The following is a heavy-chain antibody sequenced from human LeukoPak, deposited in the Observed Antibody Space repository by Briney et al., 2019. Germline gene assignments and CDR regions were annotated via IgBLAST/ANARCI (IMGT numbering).Heavy chain of an antibody. CDR2: IKSKSDGGTT. CDR1: GFSFSNAW. J-gene: IGHJ4*02. CDR3: TTDVGGGGYTPFDY. D-gene: IGHD1-26*01. V-gene: IGHV3-15*01. Sequence: GGSLRLSCAASGFSFSNAWMSWVRQARGKGLEWVGRIKSKSDGGTTDGATIEYAAPVKGRFTISRDDSKDTLYLEMNSLKTEDTAVYYCTTDVGGGGYTPFDYWGQGTLVTVSS.